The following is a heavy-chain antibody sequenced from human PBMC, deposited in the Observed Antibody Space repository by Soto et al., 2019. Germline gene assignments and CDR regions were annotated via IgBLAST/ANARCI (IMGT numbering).Heavy chain of an antibody. CDR3: ARETAAMTSYHYGMDV. V-gene: IGHV3-30-3*01. CDR2: ISYDGGNK. D-gene: IGHD2-21*02. CDR1: GFTFSRSA. Sequence: QVQLVESGGGVVQPGTSLRLSCAASGFTFSRSAMHWVRQAPGKGLEWMAVISYDGGNKNYADSVKGRFTISRDNSKITLYLQMNSLRAEDTAVYYCARETAAMTSYHYGMDVWGQGTTVTVSS. J-gene: IGHJ6*02.